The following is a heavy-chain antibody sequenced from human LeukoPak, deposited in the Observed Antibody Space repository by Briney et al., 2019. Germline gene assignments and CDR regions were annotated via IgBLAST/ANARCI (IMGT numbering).Heavy chain of an antibody. CDR1: GVSISSYY. CDR3: ARGPDSSGYHFDY. CDR2: IYYSGST. Sequence: SETLSLTCTVSGVSISSYYWSWIRQPPGKGLGWIGYIYYSGSTNYNPSLKSRVTISVDTSKNQFSLKLSSVTAADTAVYYCARGPDSSGYHFDYWGQGTPVTVSS. J-gene: IGHJ4*02. V-gene: IGHV4-59*01. D-gene: IGHD3-22*01.